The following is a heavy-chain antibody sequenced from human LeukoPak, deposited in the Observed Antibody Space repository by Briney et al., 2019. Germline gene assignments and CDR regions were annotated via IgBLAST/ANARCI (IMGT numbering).Heavy chain of an antibody. Sequence: SETLSLTCTVSGGSISSGSYYWSWIRQPAGKRLEWIGRIYTSGSTNYNPSLKSRVTISVDTSKNQFSLKLSSVTAADTAVYYCASGALRFLEWLSIDYWGQGTLVTVSS. CDR3: ASGALRFLEWLSIDY. J-gene: IGHJ4*02. D-gene: IGHD3-3*01. V-gene: IGHV4-61*02. CDR1: GGSISSGSYY. CDR2: IYTSGST.